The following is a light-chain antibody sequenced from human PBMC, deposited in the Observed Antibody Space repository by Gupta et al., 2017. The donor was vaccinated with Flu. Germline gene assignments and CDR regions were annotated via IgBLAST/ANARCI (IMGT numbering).Light chain of an antibody. CDR1: ESLIHSDGNTY. J-gene: IGKJ2*02. V-gene: IGKV2-30*02. CDR2: KGS. CDR3: KQTEHWPCT. Sequence: DVVMTQSPLSLPVTPGQPASISCRSSESLIHSDGNTYLNWFQQRPGQSPRRLIYKGSDRDSGVPDRFSGSWSGTDFTLKISRVDPEDVGVYYCKQTEHWPCTFGQGTNVEIK.